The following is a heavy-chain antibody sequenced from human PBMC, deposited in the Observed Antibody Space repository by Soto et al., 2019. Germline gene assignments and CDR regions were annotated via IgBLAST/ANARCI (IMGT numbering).Heavy chain of an antibody. J-gene: IGHJ6*02. Sequence: YLRLSCAASGFTFSSYSMNWVRQAPGKGLGWVSSISSSSSYIYYADSVKGRFTISRDNAKNSLYLQMNSLRAEDTAVYYCARELRFLEWLLYDFYYYGMDVWGQGTTVTVSS. D-gene: IGHD3-3*01. CDR3: ARELRFLEWLLYDFYYYGMDV. V-gene: IGHV3-21*01. CDR1: GFTFSSYS. CDR2: ISSSSSYI.